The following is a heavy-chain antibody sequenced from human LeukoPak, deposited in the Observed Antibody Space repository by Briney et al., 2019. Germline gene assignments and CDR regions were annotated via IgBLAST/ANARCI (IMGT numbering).Heavy chain of an antibody. CDR1: GGSISSYY. CDR2: ISYIGST. CDR3: ARDPTTVTKGLDI. Sequence: SETLSLTCTVSGGSISSYYWSWIRQPPGKGLEWIGYISYIGSTNYNPSLKSRVTISVDTSKNQFSLKLSSVTAADAAVYFCARDPTTVTKGLDIWGQGTMVTVSS. D-gene: IGHD4-17*01. V-gene: IGHV4-59*01. J-gene: IGHJ3*02.